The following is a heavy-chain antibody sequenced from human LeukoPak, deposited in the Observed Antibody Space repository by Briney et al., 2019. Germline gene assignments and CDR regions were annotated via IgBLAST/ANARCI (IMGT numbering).Heavy chain of an antibody. J-gene: IGHJ4*02. CDR1: GGSISSSSYY. CDR3: ARAPIVSVPGDY. V-gene: IGHV4-39*07. Sequence: SETLSLTCTVSGGSISSSSYYWGWIRQPPGKGLEWIGSIYYSGSTYYSPSPKSRVTISVDTSKNQFSLKLSSVTAADTAVYYCARAPIVSVPGDYWGQGTLVTVSS. D-gene: IGHD2-15*01. CDR2: IYYSGST.